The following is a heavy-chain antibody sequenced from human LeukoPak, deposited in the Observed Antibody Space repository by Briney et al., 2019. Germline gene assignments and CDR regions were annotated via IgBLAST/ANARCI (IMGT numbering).Heavy chain of an antibody. CDR2: ISSSSSYI. J-gene: IGHJ4*02. V-gene: IGHV3-21*01. Sequence: GGSLRLSCAASGFTFSSYSMNWVRQAPGKGLEWVSSISSSSSYIYYADSVKGRFTISRDNAKNSLYLQMNSLRAEDTAVYYCGRDGRSITMIVVVYYLDHWGQGTLVTVSS. CDR1: GFTFSSYS. CDR3: GRDGRSITMIVVVYYLDH. D-gene: IGHD3-22*01.